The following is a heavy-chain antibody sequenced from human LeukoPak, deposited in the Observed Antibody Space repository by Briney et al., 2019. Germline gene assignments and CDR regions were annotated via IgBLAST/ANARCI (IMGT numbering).Heavy chain of an antibody. Sequence: GESLKISCKGFGYSFTNYWIGWVPQMPGKGLEWMGVIYPGDFRTGYSPSFQGQVTISADKSISTAYLQWSSLKASDTAIYYCACRHFSGKWSGPWGQGTLVTVSS. CDR3: ACRHFSGKWSGP. J-gene: IGHJ5*02. V-gene: IGHV5-51*01. D-gene: IGHD2/OR15-2a*01. CDR1: GYSFTNYW. CDR2: IYPGDFRT.